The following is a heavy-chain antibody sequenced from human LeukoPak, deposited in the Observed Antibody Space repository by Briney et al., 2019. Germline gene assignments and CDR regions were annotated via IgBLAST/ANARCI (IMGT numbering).Heavy chain of an antibody. CDR1: GFTFSDYY. J-gene: IGHJ4*02. V-gene: IGHV3-11*06. D-gene: IGHD3-10*01. Sequence: GGSLRLSCAASGFTFSDYYMSWIRQAPGKGLEWVSYISSSSSYTNYADSVKGRFTISRDNAKNSLYLQMNSLRDEDTAVYYCARDPRPYGSGSYYTVWGQGTLVTVSS. CDR2: ISSSSSYT. CDR3: ARDPRPYGSGSYYTV.